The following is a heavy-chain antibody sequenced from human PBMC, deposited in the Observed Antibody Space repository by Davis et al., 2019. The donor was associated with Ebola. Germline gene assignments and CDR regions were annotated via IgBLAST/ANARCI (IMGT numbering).Heavy chain of an antibody. V-gene: IGHV3-23*01. CDR1: TLTLTPYA. CDR3: AQGRYDILTGYSEGAFDY. CDR2: ISGSGETT. Sequence: GESLKISCEASTLTLTPYAMSWVRQAPGKGLEWVSGISGSGETTYYRDSVKGRFTISRDNAKNSLYLQMNSLRAEDTALYYCAQGRYDILTGYSEGAFDYWGQGTLVTVSS. D-gene: IGHD3-9*01. J-gene: IGHJ4*02.